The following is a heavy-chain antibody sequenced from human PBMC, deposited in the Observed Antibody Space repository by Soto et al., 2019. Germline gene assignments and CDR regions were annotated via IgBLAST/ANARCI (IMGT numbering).Heavy chain of an antibody. J-gene: IGHJ4*02. D-gene: IGHD3-22*01. V-gene: IGHV1-69*01. CDR1: GYTFTGYY. CDR2: INPLFGTA. Sequence: QVQLVQSGAEVKKPGASVKVSCKASGYTFTGYYMHWVRQAPGQGLEWMGWINPLFGTAKYVQKFQGRVTIIADESTSTAYMELSSLRSEDTAIYYCARGWGDDSSDSYYAYWGQGTLVIVSS. CDR3: ARGWGDDSSDSYYAY.